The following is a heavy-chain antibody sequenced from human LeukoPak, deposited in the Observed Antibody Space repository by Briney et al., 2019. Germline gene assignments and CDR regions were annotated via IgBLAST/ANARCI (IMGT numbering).Heavy chain of an antibody. V-gene: IGHV1-3*01. J-gene: IGHJ4*02. Sequence: ASVKVSCKASGYTFSSYAIHWVRQAPGQSLEWMGWNSAGNGETKYSQNFQGRLTITRDTSSSTAYMELNSLISEDTAVYYCARDQGYQLLYYWGQGTLVTVSS. CDR3: ARDQGYQLLYY. D-gene: IGHD2-2*01. CDR1: GYTFSSYA. CDR2: NSAGNGET.